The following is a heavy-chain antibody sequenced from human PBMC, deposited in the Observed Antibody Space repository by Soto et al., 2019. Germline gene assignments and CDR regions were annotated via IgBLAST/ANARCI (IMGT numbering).Heavy chain of an antibody. CDR3: AGHVNLQLAGTGFDS. CDR2: IYYNGRT. Sequence: PSETLSLTCSVSGDSISSSFYYWGWIRQPPGKGLEWIGNIYYNGRTYYNPSLTSRVTISVDTSKNQFSLKLSSVTATDTAVYYCAGHVNLQLAGTGFDSWGRGTLVTVSS. D-gene: IGHD6-19*01. CDR1: GDSISSSFYY. J-gene: IGHJ4*02. V-gene: IGHV4-39*01.